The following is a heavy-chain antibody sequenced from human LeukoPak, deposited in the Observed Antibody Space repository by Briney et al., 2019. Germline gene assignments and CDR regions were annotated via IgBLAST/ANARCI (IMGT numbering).Heavy chain of an antibody. CDR3: ARGPGGRSGYYPLEDYYYYYYMDV. V-gene: IGHV1-18*01. Sequence: EASVKVFCKASGYTFTSYGISWVRQEPGQGLQWMGWISAYNGNTNYAQKFQGRVTMTTDTSTSTAYMELRSLRSDDTAVYYCARGPGGRSGYYPLEDYYYYYYMDVWGKGTTVTVSS. J-gene: IGHJ6*03. CDR1: GYTFTSYG. D-gene: IGHD3-22*01. CDR2: ISAYNGNT.